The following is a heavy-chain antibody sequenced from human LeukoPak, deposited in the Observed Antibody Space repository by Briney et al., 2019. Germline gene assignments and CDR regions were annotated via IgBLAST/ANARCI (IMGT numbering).Heavy chain of an antibody. J-gene: IGHJ3*02. V-gene: IGHV1-2*02. D-gene: IGHD3-16*02. Sequence: ASVKVSCKASGYTFTGYYMHWVRQAPGQGLEWMGWINPNSGCTNYAQKFQGRVTMTRDTSISTAYMELSRLRSDDTAVYYCASAYYDYVWGSYRHGAFDIWGQGTMVTVSS. CDR3: ASAYYDYVWGSYRHGAFDI. CDR1: GYTFTGYY. CDR2: INPNSGCT.